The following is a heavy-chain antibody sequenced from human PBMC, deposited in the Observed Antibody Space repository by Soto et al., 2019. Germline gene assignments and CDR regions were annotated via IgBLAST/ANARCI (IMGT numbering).Heavy chain of an antibody. V-gene: IGHV3-48*03. CDR2: ISSGGSTI. Sequence: GGSLRLSCTASGFTFSSYEMNWVRQAPGKGLEWLSEISSGGSTIFYADSVKGRFTISRDNAKNSLYLQMNSLRVEDTAVYYCAGKGHYNCFDPWGQGTLVTVSS. J-gene: IGHJ5*02. CDR3: AGKGHYNCFDP. CDR1: GFTFSSYE.